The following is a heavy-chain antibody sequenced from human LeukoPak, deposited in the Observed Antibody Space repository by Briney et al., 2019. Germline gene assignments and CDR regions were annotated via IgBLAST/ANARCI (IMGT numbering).Heavy chain of an antibody. CDR1: GFTFTSSA. CDR3: AADREGYSSGWYYFDY. D-gene: IGHD6-19*01. V-gene: IGHV1-58*01. J-gene: IGHJ4*02. Sequence: SVKVSCKASGFTFTSSAVQWVRQARGQRLEWIGWIVVGSGNTNYAQKFQERVTITRDMSTSTAYTELSSLRSEDTAVCYCAADREGYSSGWYYFDYWGQGTLVTVSS. CDR2: IVVGSGNT.